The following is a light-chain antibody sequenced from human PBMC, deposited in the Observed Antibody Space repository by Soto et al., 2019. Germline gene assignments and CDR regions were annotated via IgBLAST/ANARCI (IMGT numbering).Light chain of an antibody. CDR3: QQYSNLIT. Sequence: DSQMTQSPWSLSASVGDRVTITCQASQDVSNYLNWYQQKLGKAPKLLIYDASNLETGVPSRFSGSGSGTYFSFTISSLQPEDFATYYCQQYSNLITFGQGTKV. CDR1: QDVSNY. V-gene: IGKV1-33*01. CDR2: DAS. J-gene: IGKJ1*01.